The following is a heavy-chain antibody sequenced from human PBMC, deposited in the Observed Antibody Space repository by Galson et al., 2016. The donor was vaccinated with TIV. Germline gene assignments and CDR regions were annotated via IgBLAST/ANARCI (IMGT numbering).Heavy chain of an antibody. V-gene: IGHV3-15*05. CDR3: TAGLHNSGGMDH. CDR1: GFSFKNAW. D-gene: IGHD7-27*01. J-gene: IGHJ4*02. Sequence: SLRLSCAASGFSFKNAWMSWVRQAPGKGLDWVGRIKNRDYGGTTDYAEPVKGRFTISRDDAKDGLFPQMDSLKTEDTAIYYCTAGLHNSGGMDHWGQGTLVTVSS. CDR2: IKNRDYGGTT.